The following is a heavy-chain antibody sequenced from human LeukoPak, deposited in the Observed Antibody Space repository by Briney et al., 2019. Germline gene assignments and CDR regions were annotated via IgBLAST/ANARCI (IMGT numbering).Heavy chain of an antibody. D-gene: IGHD2-8*01. CDR3: ARGGDCTNGVCYVY. Sequence: NSSETLSLTCAVYGGSFSGYYWSWIRQPPGKGLEWIGEINHSGSTNYNPSLKSRVTISVDTSKNQFSLKLSSVTAADTAVYYCARGGDCTNGVCYVYWGQGTLVTVSS. CDR2: INHSGST. CDR1: GGSFSGYY. J-gene: IGHJ4*02. V-gene: IGHV4-34*01.